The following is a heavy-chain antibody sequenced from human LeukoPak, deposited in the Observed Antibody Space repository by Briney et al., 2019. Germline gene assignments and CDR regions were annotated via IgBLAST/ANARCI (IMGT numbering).Heavy chain of an antibody. D-gene: IGHD5-18*01. CDR1: GFTFSSYW. V-gene: IGHV3-7*01. Sequence: GGSLRLSCAASGFTFSSYWMTWVRQTPGKGLEWVANIKQDGSEKYYVDSVKGRFTISRDNSKNTLYLQMNSLRAEDTAVYYCARARSSYGYGDAFDIWGQGTMVTVSS. CDR2: IKQDGSEK. CDR3: ARARSSYGYGDAFDI. J-gene: IGHJ3*02.